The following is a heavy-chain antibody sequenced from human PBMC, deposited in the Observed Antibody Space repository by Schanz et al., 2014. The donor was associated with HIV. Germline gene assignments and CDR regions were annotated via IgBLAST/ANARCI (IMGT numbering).Heavy chain of an antibody. CDR1: GSTFSNFA. CDR3: AKMARSVAANTNFDY. D-gene: IGHD6-19*01. J-gene: IGHJ4*02. Sequence: EVQLVESGGGVVQPGRSLKLSCAASGSTFSNFAMSWVRQAPGKGLEWVSSISGSGVSTFYAGSVKGRFAISRDKSKNTLYLQMNSLRVEDTAVYYCAKMARSVAANTNFDYWGQGTLVTVSS. V-gene: IGHV3-23*04. CDR2: ISGSGVST.